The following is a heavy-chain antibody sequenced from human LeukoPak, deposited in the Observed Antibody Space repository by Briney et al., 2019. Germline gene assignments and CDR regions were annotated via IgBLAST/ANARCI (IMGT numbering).Heavy chain of an antibody. CDR3: ARDGSTMIVVVTTEGYGMDV. CDR1: GFTFSSYA. J-gene: IGHJ6*02. Sequence: PGGSLRLSCAASGFTFSSYAMHWVRQAPGKGLGWVAVISYDGSNKYYADSVKGRFTISRDNSKNTLYLQMNSLRAEDTAVYYCARDGSTMIVVVTTEGYGMDVWGQGTTVTVSS. V-gene: IGHV3-30-3*01. D-gene: IGHD3-22*01. CDR2: ISYDGSNK.